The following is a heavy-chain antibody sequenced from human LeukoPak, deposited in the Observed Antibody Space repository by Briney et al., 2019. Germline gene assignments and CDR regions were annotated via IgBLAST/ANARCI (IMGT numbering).Heavy chain of an antibody. D-gene: IGHD6-19*01. CDR3: ARGPSSGWNDY. J-gene: IGHJ4*02. Sequence: PSETLSLTCTVSGGSISSHYWSWIRQPPGKGLEWIGYIYYSGSTNYNPSLKSRVTVSVDTSKNQFSLKLSSVTAADTAVYYCARGPSSGWNDYWGQGTLVTVSS. CDR1: GGSISSHY. CDR2: IYYSGST. V-gene: IGHV4-59*11.